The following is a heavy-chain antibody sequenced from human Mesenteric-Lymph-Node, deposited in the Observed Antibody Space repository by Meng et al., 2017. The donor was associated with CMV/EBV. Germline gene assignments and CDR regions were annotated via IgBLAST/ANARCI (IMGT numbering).Heavy chain of an antibody. CDR2: INAGNGNT. J-gene: IGHJ4*02. V-gene: IGHV1-3*01. D-gene: IGHD3-22*01. Sequence: SCKASGYTFPSYAMHWVRQAPGQRLEWMGWINAGNGNTKYSQKFQGRVTITRDTSASTAYMELSSLRSEDTAVYYCARAVGLIGELDYWGQGTLVTVSS. CDR3: ARAVGLIGELDY. CDR1: GYTFPSYA.